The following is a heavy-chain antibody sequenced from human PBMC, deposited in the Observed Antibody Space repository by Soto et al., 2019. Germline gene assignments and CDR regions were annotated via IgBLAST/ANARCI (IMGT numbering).Heavy chain of an antibody. D-gene: IGHD2-8*02. CDR3: AKEQTTGAHYALDY. Sequence: GGSLRLSCEASGFIFSSYAMNWVRQAPGQGLEWVSSITGSSDYTSYIASVKGRFTISRDNSKNTLYLQMNSLRAEDTAVYFCAKEQTTGAHYALDYWSQGTLVTVSS. J-gene: IGHJ4*02. CDR1: GFIFSSYA. V-gene: IGHV3-23*01. CDR2: ITGSSDYT.